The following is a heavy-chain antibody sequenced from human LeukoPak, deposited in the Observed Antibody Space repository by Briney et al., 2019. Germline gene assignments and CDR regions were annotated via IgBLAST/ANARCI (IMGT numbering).Heavy chain of an antibody. CDR1: GGSISSGGYY. V-gene: IGHV4-31*03. Sequence: SETLSLTCTVSGGSISSGGYYWSWIRQHPGKALEWIGYIDSGGSTYYNPSLESRVTVSVDTSKNHFSLKLTSVTAADTAVYYCARYSGITHLCFESWGQGTLVTVSS. D-gene: IGHD1-26*01. CDR3: ARYSGITHLCFES. CDR2: IDSGGST. J-gene: IGHJ4*02.